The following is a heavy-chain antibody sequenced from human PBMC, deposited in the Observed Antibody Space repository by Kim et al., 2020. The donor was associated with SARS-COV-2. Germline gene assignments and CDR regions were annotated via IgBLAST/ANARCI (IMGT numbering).Heavy chain of an antibody. J-gene: IGHJ6*02. CDR3: ARGGSHASMVRGVRYYYYGMDV. CDR1: GGTFSSYA. CDR2: IIPIFGTA. V-gene: IGHV1-69*13. Sequence: SVKVSCKASGGTFSSYAISWVRQAPGQGLEWMGGIIPIFGTANYAQKFQGRVTITADESTSTAYMELSSLRSEDTAVYYCARGGSHASMVRGVRYYYYGMDVWGQGTTVTVSS. D-gene: IGHD3-10*01.